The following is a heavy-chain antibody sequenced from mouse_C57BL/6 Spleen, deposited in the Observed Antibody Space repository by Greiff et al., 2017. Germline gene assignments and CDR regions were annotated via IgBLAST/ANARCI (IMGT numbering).Heavy chain of an antibody. CDR3: TRDGSTMVTGDAMDY. CDR1: GFTFSSYA. D-gene: IGHD2-2*01. Sequence: EVMLVESGEGLVKPGGSLKLSCAASGFTFSSYAMSWVRQTPEKRLEWVAYISSGGDYIYYADPVKGRFTISRDNARNTLYLQMSSLKSEDTAMYYCTRDGSTMVTGDAMDYWGQGTSVTVSS. CDR2: ISSGGDYI. V-gene: IGHV5-9-1*02. J-gene: IGHJ4*01.